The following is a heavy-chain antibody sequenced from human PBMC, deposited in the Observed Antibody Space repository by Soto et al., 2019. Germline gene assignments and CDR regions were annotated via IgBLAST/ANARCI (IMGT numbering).Heavy chain of an antibody. CDR1: GFTFSSYD. V-gene: IGHV3-13*01. J-gene: IGHJ2*01. CDR3: ARELGMYGYWYFDL. CDR2: ISTAGGT. Sequence: EVQLVESGGGLVQPGGSLRLSCAASGFTFSSYDMHWVRQVAGKGLEWVSAISTAGGTHYADSVKGRFTISTENAKNSLYLQMNSLRAGDTAVYYCARELGMYGYWYFDLWGRGTLVTVSS. D-gene: IGHD7-27*01.